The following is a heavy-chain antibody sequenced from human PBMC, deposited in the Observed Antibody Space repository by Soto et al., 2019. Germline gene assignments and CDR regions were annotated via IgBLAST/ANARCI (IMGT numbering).Heavy chain of an antibody. J-gene: IGHJ1*01. D-gene: IGHD5-18*01. CDR2: ISYDGSNK. CDR3: ARGQLFQSCIQKRAHAEDFQ. V-gene: IGHV3-30-3*01. Sequence: GEGLEWGAVISYDGSNKYYADSVKGRFTISRDNSKNTMYLQMNSLRAEDTAVYYCARGQLFQSCIQKRAHAEDFQ.